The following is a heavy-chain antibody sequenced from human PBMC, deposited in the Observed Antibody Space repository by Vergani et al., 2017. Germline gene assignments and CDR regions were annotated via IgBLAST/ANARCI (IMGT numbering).Heavy chain of an antibody. CDR2: INPNSGGT. CDR3: ARGLCERSYYYGMDV. J-gene: IGHJ6*04. Sequence: QVQLVQSGAEVKKPGASVKVSCKASGYTFTGYYMHWVRQAPGQGLEWMGWINPNSGGTNYAQKFQGRVTMTRDTSISTACMALSRLRSDDTAVYYCARGLCERSYYYGMDVGGEGTTVTVSS. V-gene: IGHV1-2*02. CDR1: GYTFTGYY.